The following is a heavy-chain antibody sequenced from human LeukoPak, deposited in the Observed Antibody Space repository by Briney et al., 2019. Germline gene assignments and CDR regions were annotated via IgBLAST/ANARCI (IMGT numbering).Heavy chain of an antibody. D-gene: IGHD3-22*01. V-gene: IGHV3-33*01. J-gene: IGHJ4*02. Sequence: PGRSLRLSYAASGFTLSSFGIHCVRQAPGKGLEWVAVIWYDGSNKYYADSVKGRFTISRDNSKNTLYLQMNSLRAEDTAVYYCARELPPVVTYYFDYWGQGTLVTVSS. CDR3: ARELPPVVTYYFDY. CDR2: IWYDGSNK. CDR1: GFTLSSFG.